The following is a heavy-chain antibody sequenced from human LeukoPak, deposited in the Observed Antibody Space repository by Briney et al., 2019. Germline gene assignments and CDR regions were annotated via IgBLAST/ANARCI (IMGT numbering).Heavy chain of an antibody. D-gene: IGHD6-6*01. J-gene: IGHJ4*02. CDR1: GFSFSGHW. V-gene: IGHV3-74*01. Sequence: GGSLRLSCTASGFSFSGHWMHWARQLPGKGLVWVSRISPTGSTTSYADSVKGRFTVSRDNAKNTLYLQVNNLRAEDTAAYYCARGPNSNWSGLDFWGQGTLLTVSS. CDR2: ISPTGSTT. CDR3: ARGPNSNWSGLDF.